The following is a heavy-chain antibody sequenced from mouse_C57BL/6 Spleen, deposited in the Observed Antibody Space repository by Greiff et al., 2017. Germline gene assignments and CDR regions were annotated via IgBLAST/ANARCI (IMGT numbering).Heavy chain of an antibody. CDR1: GYAFTNYL. CDR3: ARSGDGYDY. J-gene: IGHJ2*01. V-gene: IGHV1-54*01. Sequence: QVQLQQSGAELVRPGTSVTVSCKASGYAFTNYLLEWVKQRPGQGLEWIGVINPGSGGTNYNETFKGKATLTAYNSSSTADMQLRSVRSEDSAVYFCARSGDGYDYWGQGTTLTVSS. CDR2: INPGSGGT. D-gene: IGHD2-3*01.